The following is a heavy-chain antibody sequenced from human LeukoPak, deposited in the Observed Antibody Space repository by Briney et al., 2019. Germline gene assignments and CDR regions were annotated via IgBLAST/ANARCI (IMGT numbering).Heavy chain of an antibody. J-gene: IGHJ3*02. CDR2: IIPIFGTA. Sequence: SVKVSCKASGGTFSSYAISWVRQAPGQGLEWMGGIIPIFGTANYAQKFQGRVTITADESTSPAYMELSSLRSEDTAVYYCARVTQSGGAFDIWGQGTMVTVSS. CDR1: GGTFSSYA. CDR3: ARVTQSGGAFDI. D-gene: IGHD3-10*01. V-gene: IGHV1-69*13.